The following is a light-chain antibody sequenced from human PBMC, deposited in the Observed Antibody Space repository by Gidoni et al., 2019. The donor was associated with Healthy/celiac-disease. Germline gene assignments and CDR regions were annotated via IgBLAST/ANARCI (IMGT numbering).Light chain of an antibody. J-gene: IGKJ2*01. Sequence: DNQMTQSPSSLSASVGDRVPIPCRASQSISSYLNWYQQKPGKAPTLLIYAASSLQSGVPSRFSGSGSGTDFTLTISSLQPEDFATYYCQQSYSTPYTFGQGTKLEIK. CDR2: AAS. V-gene: IGKV1-39*01. CDR1: QSISSY. CDR3: QQSYSTPYT.